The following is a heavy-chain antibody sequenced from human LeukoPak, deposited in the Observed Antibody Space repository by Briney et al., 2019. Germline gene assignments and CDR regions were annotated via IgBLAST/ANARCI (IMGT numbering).Heavy chain of an antibody. D-gene: IGHD3-16*01. CDR1: GFSVGSYG. CDR2: FSGNADWK. Sequence: GGSLRLSCAASGFSVGSYGMSWVRQAPGKGLEWVSTFSGNADWKHYSDSVEDRFTISRDKSKNTLYLQINSLRVKDTVLYYCAKDGFNYASRDNDGFDIWGQGTMVTVSS. V-gene: IGHV3-23*01. CDR3: AKDGFNYASRDNDGFDI. J-gene: IGHJ3*02.